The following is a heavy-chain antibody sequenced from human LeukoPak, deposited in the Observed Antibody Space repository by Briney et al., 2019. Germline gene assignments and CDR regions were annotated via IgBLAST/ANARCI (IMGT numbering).Heavy chain of an antibody. J-gene: IGHJ4*02. V-gene: IGHV3-23*01. CDR2: ISGGIA. Sequence: GGSLRLSCAASGFTFNTYAMSWVRQTPGKGLEWVSGISGGIAYYADALKVRFTVCSAISQNKLSLKVNSLIDEDTAVYYCAKSPLHYCSGRSCYLYFDYWGLGTLVTVSS. CDR1: GFTFNTYA. D-gene: IGHD2-15*01. CDR3: AKSPLHYCSGRSCYLYFDY.